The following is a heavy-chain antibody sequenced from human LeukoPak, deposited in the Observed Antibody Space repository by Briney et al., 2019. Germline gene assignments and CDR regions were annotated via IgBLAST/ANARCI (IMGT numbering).Heavy chain of an antibody. CDR2: IYYSGST. Sequence: SETLSLTCTVSGGSISSYYWSWIRQPPGKGLEWIGYIYYSGSTNYNPSLKSRVTISVDTSKNQFSLKLGSVTAADTAVYYCARHRYDFWSGPSPGGMDVWGQGTTVTVSS. CDR1: GGSISSYY. CDR3: ARHRYDFWSGPSPGGMDV. V-gene: IGHV4-59*01. D-gene: IGHD3-3*01. J-gene: IGHJ6*02.